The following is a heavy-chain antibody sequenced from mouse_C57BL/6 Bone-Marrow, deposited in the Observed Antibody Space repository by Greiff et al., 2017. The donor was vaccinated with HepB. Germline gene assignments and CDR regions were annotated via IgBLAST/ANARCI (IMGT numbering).Heavy chain of an antibody. CDR1: GYTFTDYY. CDR3: ARSLITTVVYWDFDV. D-gene: IGHD1-1*01. J-gene: IGHJ1*03. V-gene: IGHV1-19*01. CDR2: INPYNGGT. Sequence: VQLQQSGPVLVKPGASVKMSCKASGYTFTDYYMNWVKQSHGKSLEWIGVINPYNGGTSYNQKFKGKATLTVDKSSSTAYMELNSLTSEDSAVYYCARSLITTVVYWDFDVWGTGTTVTVSS.